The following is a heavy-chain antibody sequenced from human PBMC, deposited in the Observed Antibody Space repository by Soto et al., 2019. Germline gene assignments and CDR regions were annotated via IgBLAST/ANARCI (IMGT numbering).Heavy chain of an antibody. CDR2: ISAYNGNT. Sequence: ASVKVSCKASGYAFTSYAISWVRQAPGQGLEWMGWISAYNGNTNYAQKLQGRVTMTTDTSTSTAYMELRSLRSDDTAVYYCARDQGYCISTSCPDDAFDIWGQGTMVTVSS. J-gene: IGHJ3*02. CDR1: GYAFTSYA. D-gene: IGHD2-2*01. CDR3: ARDQGYCISTSCPDDAFDI. V-gene: IGHV1-18*01.